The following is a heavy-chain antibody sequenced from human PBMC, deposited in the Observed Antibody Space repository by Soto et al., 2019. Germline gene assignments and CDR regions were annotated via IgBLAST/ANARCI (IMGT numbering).Heavy chain of an antibody. CDR2: IYYSGST. CDR3: AGRLIAARPPLWSADV. V-gene: IGHV4-31*04. Sequence: QVRLQESGPGLVKPSQTLSLTCTVSGGSIRSGGYYWSWIRQHPGKGLEWIGYIYYSGSTYYNPSLKSRVTISVDTSKNQFSLKLSSVTAADTAVYYCAGRLIAARPPLWSADVWGQGTTVTVSS. CDR1: GGSIRSGGYY. D-gene: IGHD6-6*01. J-gene: IGHJ6*02.